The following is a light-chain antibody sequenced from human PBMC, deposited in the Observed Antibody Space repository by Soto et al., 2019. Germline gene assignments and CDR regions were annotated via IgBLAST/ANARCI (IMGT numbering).Light chain of an antibody. CDR1: SSNIGSNT. V-gene: IGLV1-44*01. J-gene: IGLJ2*01. CDR2: SNN. CDR3: APWDDRLNAPV. Sequence: QPVLTQPPSASGTPGQRVTISCSGSSSNIGSNTVNWYQQLPGTAPKLLIYSNNQRPSGVPDRFSGSNSGTSASLAISGLQSDDEPDYYCAPWDDRLNAPVFGRGTKLTLL.